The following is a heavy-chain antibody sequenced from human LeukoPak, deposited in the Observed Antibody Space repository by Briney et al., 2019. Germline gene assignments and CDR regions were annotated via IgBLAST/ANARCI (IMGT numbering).Heavy chain of an antibody. CDR1: GCSISRDY. CDR2: MYYSGST. J-gene: IGHJ6*02. CDR3: ARHSLTMIVDYDMDV. Sequence: SESLSLTCSVSGCSISRDYWSWIRQPPGKGLEWIGYMYYSGSTNFNPSLKTKSTISVDTPKNHFSLKLSSVTAPDTAVYYCARHSLTMIVDYDMDVWGQGTTVTVSS. V-gene: IGHV4-59*08. D-gene: IGHD3-22*01.